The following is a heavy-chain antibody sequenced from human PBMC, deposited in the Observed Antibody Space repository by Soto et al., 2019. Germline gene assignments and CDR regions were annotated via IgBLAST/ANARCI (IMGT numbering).Heavy chain of an antibody. V-gene: IGHV4-34*01. CDR2: INHSGST. Sequence: QVQLQQWGAGLLKPSETLSLTCAVYGGSFSGYYWSWIRQPPGKGLEWIGEINHSGSTNYNPSLKSRVTISVDTSKNQFSLKLSSVTAADTAVYYCARGHGSGYSGYAAFDYWGQGTLVTVSS. CDR3: ARGHGSGYSGYAAFDY. J-gene: IGHJ4*02. D-gene: IGHD5-12*01. CDR1: GGSFSGYY.